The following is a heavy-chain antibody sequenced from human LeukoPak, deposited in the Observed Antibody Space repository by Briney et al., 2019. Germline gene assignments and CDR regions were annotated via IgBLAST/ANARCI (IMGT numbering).Heavy chain of an antibody. D-gene: IGHD1-7*01. V-gene: IGHV3-48*04. CDR3: ARDPRYNWNYPYYFDY. CDR1: GFTFGSYS. CDR2: ISSSSSTI. J-gene: IGHJ4*02. Sequence: GGSLRLSCAACGFTFGSYSMKWARQAPEKGLEWVSYISSSSSTILYADSEKGSFTISRDNAKTSLYLQMNSLRAEDTAVYYCARDPRYNWNYPYYFDYWGQGTLVTISS.